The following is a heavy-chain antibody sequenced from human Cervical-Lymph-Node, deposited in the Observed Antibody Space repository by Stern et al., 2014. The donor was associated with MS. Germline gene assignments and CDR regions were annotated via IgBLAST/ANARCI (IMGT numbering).Heavy chain of an antibody. Sequence: VQLVQSGPEVKRPGESLKISCQASGYTFTSYWIGLVRQMPGQGLEWIGIIFPGSSNLRYSRSFQGQVTIPADKSSSTAYLQWNNLKASDTAIYYCARQRYFDYWGQGTLVTVSS. V-gene: IGHV5-51*01. CDR1: GYTFTSYW. CDR3: ARQRYFDY. J-gene: IGHJ4*02. CDR2: IFPGSSNL.